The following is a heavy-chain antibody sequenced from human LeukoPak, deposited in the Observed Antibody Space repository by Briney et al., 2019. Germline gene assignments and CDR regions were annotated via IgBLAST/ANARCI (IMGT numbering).Heavy chain of an antibody. V-gene: IGHV3-23*01. J-gene: IGHJ3*02. Sequence: GGSLRLSCAASGFTFSNYAMSWVRQAPGKGLEWVSVISGSGGSTYYADSVKGRFTISRDNSKNTLYLQMNSLRAEDTAVYYCAKDAPLGYCSGTSCFDAFDIWGQGTMVTVSS. CDR3: AKDAPLGYCSGTSCFDAFDI. D-gene: IGHD2-2*01. CDR2: ISGSGGST. CDR1: GFTFSNYA.